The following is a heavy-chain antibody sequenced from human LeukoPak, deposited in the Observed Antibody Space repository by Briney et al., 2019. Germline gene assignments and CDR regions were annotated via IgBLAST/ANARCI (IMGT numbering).Heavy chain of an antibody. D-gene: IGHD2-2*01. CDR1: GFTFSSYW. V-gene: IGHV3-74*01. CDR2: INSDGVRT. Sequence: GGSLRLSCAASGFTFSSYWMHWVRQAPGKGLVWVSRINSDGVRTSYGDSVKGRFTISRDNAENTLYLQMNSLRAEDTAVYYCARDSFTYCGSTTCNQFDYWGQGTLVTVSS. CDR3: ARDSFTYCGSTTCNQFDY. J-gene: IGHJ4*02.